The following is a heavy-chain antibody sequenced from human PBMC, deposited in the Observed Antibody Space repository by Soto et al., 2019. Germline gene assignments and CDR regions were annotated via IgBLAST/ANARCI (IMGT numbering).Heavy chain of an antibody. CDR2: IYYSGST. J-gene: IGHJ2*01. D-gene: IGHD6-19*01. CDR1: GGSISSYY. CDR3: ARGRVAGPTVDYWYFDL. V-gene: IGHV4-59*01. Sequence: PSETLSLTCTVSGGSISSYYWSWIRQPPGKGLEWIGYIYYSGSTNYNPSLKSRVTISVDTSKNQFSLKLSSVTAADTAVYYCARGRVAGPTVDYWYFDLWGRGTLVTVSS.